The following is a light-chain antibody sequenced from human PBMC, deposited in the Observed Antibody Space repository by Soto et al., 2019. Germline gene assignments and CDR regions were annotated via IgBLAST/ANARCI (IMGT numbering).Light chain of an antibody. CDR3: CSYAVSDTFV. CDR2: GVS. V-gene: IGLV2-11*01. J-gene: IGLJ1*01. CDR1: NSDVVGYNS. Sequence: QSALTQPRSVSGSPGQSVTISCTGTNSDVVGYNSVSWYQQHPGKAPKLMIYGVSKRPSGVPDRFSGSKSGNTASLTISGLQAEDEADYYCCSYAVSDTFVFGGGTKLTVL.